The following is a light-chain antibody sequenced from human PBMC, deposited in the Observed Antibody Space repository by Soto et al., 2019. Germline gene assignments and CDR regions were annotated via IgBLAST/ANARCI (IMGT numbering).Light chain of an antibody. CDR3: SSYAGYNNYV. V-gene: IGLV2-8*01. CDR1: SSDVGGYDY. J-gene: IGLJ1*01. Sequence: QLVLTQPPSASGSPGQSVTISCTGSSSDVGGYDYVSWYQLHPGKAPKLMIYEVSKRPSGVPDRFSGSKSGNTASLTVSGLQAEDEADYYCSSYAGYNNYVFGTGTKLTVL. CDR2: EVS.